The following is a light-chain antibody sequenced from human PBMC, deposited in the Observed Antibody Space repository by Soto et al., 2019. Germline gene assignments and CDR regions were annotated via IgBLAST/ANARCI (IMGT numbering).Light chain of an antibody. Sequence: EIVLTQSPGTLSLSPGERATLSCRASQSVSSSYLAWYQQKPGQAPRLLIYGASSRATAIPDRFSGSGSGTDFTLTISRLEPEDLAVYYCQQFGSSPRGTFGQGTKVEIK. CDR1: QSVSSSY. CDR3: QQFGSSPRGT. V-gene: IGKV3-20*01. CDR2: GAS. J-gene: IGKJ1*01.